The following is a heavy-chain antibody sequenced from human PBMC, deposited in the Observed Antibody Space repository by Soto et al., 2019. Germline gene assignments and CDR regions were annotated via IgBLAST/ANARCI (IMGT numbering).Heavy chain of an antibody. V-gene: IGHV3-30*03. J-gene: IGHJ4*02. CDR1: GFTFSSYG. CDR2: ISYDGSNK. D-gene: IGHD4-17*01. CDR3: ARDDYGDLLSLDY. Sequence: QVQLVESGGGVVQPGRSLRLSCAASGFTFSSYGMHWVRQAPGKGLEWVAVISYDGSNKYYADSVKGRFTISRDNSKNKLYLQMKSLRAEDTAVYYCARDDYGDLLSLDYWCQGTLVTVSS.